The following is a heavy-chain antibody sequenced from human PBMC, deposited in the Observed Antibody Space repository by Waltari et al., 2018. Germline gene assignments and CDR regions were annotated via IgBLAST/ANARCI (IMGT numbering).Heavy chain of an antibody. CDR2: VSTDGATT. J-gene: IGHJ3*01. Sequence: QVPLVESGGGVVQPGCTLRLSCSASGFTFSSHGMHWVRQAPGKGLEWVAVVSTDGATTYYTNSVKGRFTISRDNSKNTLYLQMNSLMLEDTAVYYCANEGAAAARFAFDFWGQGTTVIVSS. CDR1: GFTFSSHG. CDR3: ANEGAAAARFAFDF. V-gene: IGHV3-30*18. D-gene: IGHD6-13*01.